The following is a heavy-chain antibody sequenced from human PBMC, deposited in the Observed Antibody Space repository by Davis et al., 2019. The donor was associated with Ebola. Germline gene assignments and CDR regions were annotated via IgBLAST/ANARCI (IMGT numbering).Heavy chain of an antibody. CDR2: ISGSGGST. V-gene: IGHV3-23*01. D-gene: IGHD3-10*01. CDR1: GFTFSSSA. CDR3: AKDRAVLIWAEEAY. J-gene: IGHJ4*02. Sequence: GGSLRLSCAASGFTFSSSAMSRVRQAPGKGLEWVSAISGSGGSTYYADSVKGRFTISRDNSKHTLYLQMNSLRAEDTAVYYCAKDRAVLIWAEEAYWGQGTLVTVSS.